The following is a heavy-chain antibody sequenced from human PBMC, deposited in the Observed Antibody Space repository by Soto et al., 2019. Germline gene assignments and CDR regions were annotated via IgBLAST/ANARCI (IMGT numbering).Heavy chain of an antibody. V-gene: IGHV3-23*01. CDR1: GFTCSSHA. Sequence: PGGSLRLSCAASGFTCSSHAMSWVRQAPGKGLEWVSAISGSGGSTYYADSVKGRFTISRDNSKTTLYLQMNSLRAEDTAVYYCAKVLRIAAAGDLYYYYYGMDVWGQGTTVTVSS. J-gene: IGHJ6*02. CDR2: ISGSGGST. CDR3: AKVLRIAAAGDLYYYYYGMDV. D-gene: IGHD6-13*01.